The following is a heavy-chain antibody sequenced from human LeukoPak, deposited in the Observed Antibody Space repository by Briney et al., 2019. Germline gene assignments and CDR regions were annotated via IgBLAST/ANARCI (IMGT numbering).Heavy chain of an antibody. CDR2: IRYDGSNK. CDR3: ARDRMDISTMWFDP. V-gene: IGHV3-30*02. CDR1: GFTFSSYG. J-gene: IGHJ5*02. Sequence: GGSLRLSCAASGFTFSSYGMHWVRQAPGKGLEWVAFIRYDGSNKYYADSVKGRFTISRDDSKNTLYLQMNSLRPEDTAVYYCARDRMDISTMWFDPWGQGALVTVSS. D-gene: IGHD5-12*01.